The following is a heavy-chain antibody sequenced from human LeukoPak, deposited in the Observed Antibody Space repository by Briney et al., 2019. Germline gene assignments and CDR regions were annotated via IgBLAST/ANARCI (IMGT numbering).Heavy chain of an antibody. V-gene: IGHV3-21*04. Sequence: PGGSLRLSCAASGFTFSSYSMNWVRQAPGKGLEWVSSISSSSSYIYYADSVKGRFTISRDNAKNSLYLQMNNLRAEDTALYYCAKDMSPLAAAGPIDYGGQGTLVTVSS. CDR2: ISSSSSYI. CDR1: GFTFSSYS. CDR3: AKDMSPLAAAGPIDY. D-gene: IGHD6-13*01. J-gene: IGHJ4*02.